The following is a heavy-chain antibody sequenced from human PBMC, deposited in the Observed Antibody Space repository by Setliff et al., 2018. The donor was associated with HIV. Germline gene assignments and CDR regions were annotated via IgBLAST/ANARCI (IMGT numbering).Heavy chain of an antibody. V-gene: IGHV1-24*01. CDR2: FDPEDGER. CDR3: STGWGLYDNRHTAAGYLQH. D-gene: IGHD3-22*01. CDR1: GYTLSELS. Sequence: ASVKVSCKVSGYTLSELSVHWVRQAPGKGLEWMGGFDPEDGERIYAQKFQDRVTMTEDTSSDTAYMEMSGLTSEDAAVYFCSTGWGLYDNRHTAAGYLQHWGQGTLVTVSS. J-gene: IGHJ1*01.